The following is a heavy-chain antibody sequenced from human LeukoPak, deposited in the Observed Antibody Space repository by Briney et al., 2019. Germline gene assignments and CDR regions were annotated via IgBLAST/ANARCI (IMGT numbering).Heavy chain of an antibody. CDR2: IRGAGDRT. CDR1: GFTFSTYA. V-gene: IGHV3-23*01. J-gene: IGHJ4*02. CDR3: AKDLAYDSSDYHVIFDC. Sequence: GGSLRLSCAASGFTFSTYAMSWVRQAPGKGLEWVSAIRGAGDRTYHADSVKGRFTTSRDNSKNTLYLQMNSLRAEDTAIYYCAKDLAYDSSDYHVIFDCWGQGTLVTVSS. D-gene: IGHD3-22*01.